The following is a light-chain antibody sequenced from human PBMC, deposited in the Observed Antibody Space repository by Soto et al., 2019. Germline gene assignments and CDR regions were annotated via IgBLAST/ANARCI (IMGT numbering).Light chain of an antibody. CDR1: SSDVGGYNY. V-gene: IGLV2-8*01. CDR2: EVT. CDR3: SSYAASNNFYFV. J-gene: IGLJ3*02. Sequence: QSALTQPPSASGSPGQSVTISCTGTSSDVGGYNYVSWYQQYPGRAPKLMIYEVTKRPSGVPDRFSGSKSGNTASLTVSGLQXEXEADYYCSSYAASNNFYFVFGGGTKLTVL.